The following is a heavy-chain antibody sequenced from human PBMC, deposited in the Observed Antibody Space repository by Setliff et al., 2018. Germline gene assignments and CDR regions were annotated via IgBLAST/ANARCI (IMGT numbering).Heavy chain of an antibody. CDR3: ASDTRDKYDTSGYYLSLDS. J-gene: IGHJ4*02. Sequence: KISCKGSGYNFGTYWINWVRQMPGRGLEWMGRIIPVFRTAKYAQKFQGRVTISADESTRTAYMELSSLRFEDTAVYYCASDTRDKYDTSGYYLSLDSWGQGTLVTVSS. CDR2: IIPVFRTA. CDR1: GYNFGTYW. V-gene: IGHV1-69*15. D-gene: IGHD3-22*01.